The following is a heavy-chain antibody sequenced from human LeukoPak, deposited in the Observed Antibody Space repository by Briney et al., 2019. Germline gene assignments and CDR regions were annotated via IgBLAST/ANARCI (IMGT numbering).Heavy chain of an antibody. J-gene: IGHJ4*02. V-gene: IGHV3-30*03. D-gene: IGHD6-6*01. CDR3: ARDRGYSSSGFDY. CDR1: GFTFSSYG. Sequence: GGSLRLSCTASGFTFSSYGMGWVRQAPGKGLEWVAVISYDGSNKYYADSVKGRFTISRDNFKNTLYLQMNSLRAEDTAVYYCARDRGYSSSGFDYWGQGTLVTVSS. CDR2: ISYDGSNK.